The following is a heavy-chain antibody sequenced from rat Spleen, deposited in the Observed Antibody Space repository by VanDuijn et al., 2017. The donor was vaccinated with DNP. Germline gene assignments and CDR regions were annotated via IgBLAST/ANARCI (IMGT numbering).Heavy chain of an antibody. Sequence: EVQLVESGGGLVQPGRSLTLSCEVSGFTFNNYFMAWVRQAPKKGLEWVATISIGGGGTYYLDSVKGRFTISRDNAENTVYLQMNSLRSEDTATYYCTKDLQWYAMDAWGQGTSVTVSS. J-gene: IGHJ4*01. CDR2: ISIGGGGT. D-gene: IGHD1-1*01. CDR1: GFTFNNYF. V-gene: IGHV5-27*01. CDR3: TKDLQWYAMDA.